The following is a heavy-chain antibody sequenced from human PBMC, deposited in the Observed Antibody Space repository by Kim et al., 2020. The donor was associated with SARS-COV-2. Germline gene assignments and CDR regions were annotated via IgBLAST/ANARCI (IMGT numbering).Heavy chain of an antibody. D-gene: IGHD6-13*01. CDR3: AKDIGSSSWYSDY. J-gene: IGHJ4*02. CDR2: ISWNSGSI. Sequence: GGSLRLSCAASGFTFGDYAMHWVRQAPGKGLEWVSGISWNSGSIGYADSVKGRFTISRDNAKNPLYLQMNSLRAEDTALYYCAKDIGSSSWYSDYWGQGTLVTVSS. CDR1: GFTFGDYA. V-gene: IGHV3-9*01.